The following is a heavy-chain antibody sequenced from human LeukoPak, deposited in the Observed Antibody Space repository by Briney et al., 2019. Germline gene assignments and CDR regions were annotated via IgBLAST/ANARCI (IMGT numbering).Heavy chain of an antibody. Sequence: SETLSLTCTVAGGSISTGDYYWSWIRQPPGKGLEWIGYIYYSGTTYYNPSLKGRISFSMQTSRNQFSLNLRSVTAADAAVYYCARDPVYGSGTFWGQGTLVTVSS. V-gene: IGHV4-30-4*01. CDR3: ARDPVYGSGTF. CDR1: GGSISTGDYY. J-gene: IGHJ4*02. D-gene: IGHD3-10*01. CDR2: IYYSGTT.